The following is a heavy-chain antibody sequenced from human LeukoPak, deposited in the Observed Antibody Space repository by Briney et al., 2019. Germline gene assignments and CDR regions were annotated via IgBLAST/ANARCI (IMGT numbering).Heavy chain of an antibody. D-gene: IGHD3-3*01. CDR1: GGSIISSNHY. CDR3: ARGPITIFGVVIKNNWFDP. CDR2: INHSGST. Sequence: PSETLSLTCTVSGGSIISSNHYWSWIRQPPGKGLEWIGEINHSGSTNYNPSLKSRVTISVDTSKNQFSLKLSSVTAADTAVYYCARGPITIFGVVIKNNWFDPWGQGTLVTVSS. J-gene: IGHJ5*02. V-gene: IGHV4-39*07.